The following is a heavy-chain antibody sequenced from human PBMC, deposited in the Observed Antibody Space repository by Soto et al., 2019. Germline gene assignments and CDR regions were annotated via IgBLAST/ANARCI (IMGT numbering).Heavy chain of an antibody. V-gene: IGHV1-46*01. CDR3: ASAGENYGSGTFSTPVRYDFNS. CDR1: GYTFTTHY. Sequence: QVQLVQSGAEVKKPGASVTVSCKASGYTFTTHYMHWVRQAPGQGLEWMGIINTSGGRTTYALKFQGRVSLTSDTSTNTVYMELSSLRSEDTAVYYCASAGENYGSGTFSTPVRYDFNSWGQGTMVTVSS. J-gene: IGHJ4*02. CDR2: INTSGGRT. D-gene: IGHD3-10*01.